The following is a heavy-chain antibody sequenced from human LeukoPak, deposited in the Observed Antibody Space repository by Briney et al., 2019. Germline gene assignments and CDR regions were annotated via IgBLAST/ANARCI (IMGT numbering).Heavy chain of an antibody. CDR2: ISSSSNYI. V-gene: IGHV3-21*01. CDR1: GFTFSSYG. J-gene: IGHJ4*02. CDR3: AKPWDYCSGGSCLGY. Sequence: GGSLRLSCVVSGFTFSSYGMHWVRQAPGKGLEWVSSISSSSNYIYYADSVKGRVTISRDNSKNTLYLQMNSLRTEDTAVYYCAKPWDYCSGGSCLGYWGQGTLVTVSS. D-gene: IGHD2-15*01.